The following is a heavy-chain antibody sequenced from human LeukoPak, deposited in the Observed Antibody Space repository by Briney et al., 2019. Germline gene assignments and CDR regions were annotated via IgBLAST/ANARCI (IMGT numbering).Heavy chain of an antibody. D-gene: IGHD2-15*01. CDR2: ISYSGST. CDR3: ARDQLGSGPVLDAFDI. Sequence: GSLRLSCAASGFTFSSYSMNWVRQAPGKGLEWIASISYSGSTYYNPSLKSRVTISVDTSKNQCSLKLSSVTAADTAVYYCARDQLGSGPVLDAFDIWGQGTMVTVSS. CDR1: GFTFSSYS. V-gene: IGHV4-39*07. J-gene: IGHJ3*02.